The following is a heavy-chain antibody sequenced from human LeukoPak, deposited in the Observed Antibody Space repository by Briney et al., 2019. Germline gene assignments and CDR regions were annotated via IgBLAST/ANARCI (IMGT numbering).Heavy chain of an antibody. CDR2: IYSSGST. J-gene: IGHJ3*02. CDR1: GCSISSSSYY. D-gene: IGHD1-26*01. Sequence: SETLSLTCTVSGCSISSSSYYWGWIRQPPGKWLEWIASIYSSGSTYYNPSLKSRVTISVDTSKNQFSLRLTSVTAADTAKYYCARRRLIVGADISGDAFDIWGQGTMVTVSS. V-gene: IGHV4-39*01. CDR3: ARRRLIVGADISGDAFDI.